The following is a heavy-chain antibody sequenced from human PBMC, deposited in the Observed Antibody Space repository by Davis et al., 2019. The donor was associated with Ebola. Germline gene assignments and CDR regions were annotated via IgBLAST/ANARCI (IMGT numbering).Heavy chain of an antibody. V-gene: IGHV4-30-4*01. Sequence: MPSETLSLTCTVSGASISSGDFHWSWIRQSPGKGLEWIGFIYYSGITYYNPSLKSRVSISVDTSKNHFSLNLSSVTAADTAVYYCARGTLSFCFGGNCYPDPFFFDYWGLGTLVTVSS. CDR3: ARGTLSFCFGGNCYPDPFFFDY. CDR2: IYYSGIT. D-gene: IGHD2-15*01. J-gene: IGHJ4*02. CDR1: GASISSGDFH.